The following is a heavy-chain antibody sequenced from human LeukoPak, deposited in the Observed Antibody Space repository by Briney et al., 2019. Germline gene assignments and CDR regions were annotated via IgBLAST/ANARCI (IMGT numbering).Heavy chain of an antibody. CDR2: IYYSGST. CDR1: GDSISPSSYY. D-gene: IGHD3-22*01. Sequence: SETLSLTCTVSGDSISPSSYYWGWIRQPPGKGLDWIGSIYYSGSTYYNPSLKSQVTISMDASKNQFSLKLSCVTAADTAVYYCAASSYDSSGPHGSWGQGILVTVSS. V-gene: IGHV4-39*01. CDR3: AASSYDSSGPHGS. J-gene: IGHJ1*01.